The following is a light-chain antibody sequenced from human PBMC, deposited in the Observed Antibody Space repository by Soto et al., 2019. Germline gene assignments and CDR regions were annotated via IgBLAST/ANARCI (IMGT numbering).Light chain of an antibody. V-gene: IGKV3D-15*01. CDR2: GAS. Sequence: EIVLTQSPGTLSLSPGERATLSCRASQSVSSRFLAWYQQKPGQAPRLLIYGASSRATGIPARFSGSESGTEFTLTISSLQSEDFAVYYCQQYNNWPRTFCQGSKVDIK. J-gene: IGKJ1*01. CDR1: QSVSSRF. CDR3: QQYNNWPRT.